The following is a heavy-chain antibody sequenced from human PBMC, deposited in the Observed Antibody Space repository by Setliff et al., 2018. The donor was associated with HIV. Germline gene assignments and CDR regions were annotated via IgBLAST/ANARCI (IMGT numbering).Heavy chain of an antibody. J-gene: IGHJ4*01. V-gene: IGHV4-39*01. CDR3: ATGIPSDLDY. CDR2: FSYGGST. CDR1: GGSFTDIGGSFTDYY. Sequence: KASETLSLTCAVFGGSFTDIGGSFTDYYWIWIRQPPGKGLEWIGSFSYGGSTYYHPSLRSRVTMSVDTSKNQFSLKLRSVTAADTAVYYCATGIPSDLDYWGQGTLVTVSS. D-gene: IGHD2-21*01.